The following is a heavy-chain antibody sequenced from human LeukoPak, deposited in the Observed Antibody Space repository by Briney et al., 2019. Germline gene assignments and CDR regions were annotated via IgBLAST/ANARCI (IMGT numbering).Heavy chain of an antibody. J-gene: IGHJ3*02. V-gene: IGHV4-34*01. CDR1: GGSFSGYY. Sequence: PSETLSLTCAVYGGSFSGYYWSWVRQPPGKGLEWLGEINHSGSTNYNPSLKSRVTISVDTSKNQFSLKLSSVTAADTAVYYCARSNSGSYGAFDIWGQGTMVTVSS. CDR2: INHSGST. CDR3: ARSNSGSYGAFDI. D-gene: IGHD1-26*01.